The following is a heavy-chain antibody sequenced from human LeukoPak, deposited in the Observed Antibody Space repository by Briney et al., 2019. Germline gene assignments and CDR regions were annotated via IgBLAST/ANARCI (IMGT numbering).Heavy chain of an antibody. CDR2: IYGGGST. Sequence: GGSLRLSCAASGFTVSSNFMSWVRQAPGKGLEWVSVIYGGGSTYYADSVKGRFTISRDTSKNMLYLQMNSLRAEDTAVYYCATWAGGWYGEDSWGQGTLVTVSS. CDR3: ATWAGGWYGEDS. V-gene: IGHV3-53*01. J-gene: IGHJ4*02. D-gene: IGHD6-19*01. CDR1: GFTVSSNF.